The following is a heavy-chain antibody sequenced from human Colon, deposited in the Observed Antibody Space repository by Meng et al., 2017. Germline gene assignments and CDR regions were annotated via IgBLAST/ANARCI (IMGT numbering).Heavy chain of an antibody. CDR3: ASGDCGGGSCRRDY. CDR1: GFTFSSYS. D-gene: IGHD2-15*01. CDR2: ISSSSTDM. Sequence: GGSLRPSCAASGFTFSSYSMNWVRQAPGKGLEWVSSISSSSTDMYYADSVKGRFTISRDNAKNSLYLHVNSLTAEDTAVYYLASGDCGGGSCRRDYWGQGTLVTVSS. J-gene: IGHJ4*02. V-gene: IGHV3-21*01.